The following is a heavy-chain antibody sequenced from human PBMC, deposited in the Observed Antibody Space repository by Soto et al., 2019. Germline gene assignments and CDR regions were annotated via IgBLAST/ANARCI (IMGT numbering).Heavy chain of an antibody. CDR3: ARGWDIEYSSSVDYYGMDV. J-gene: IGHJ6*02. Sequence: SETLSLTCTVSGGSISSGGYYWSWIRQHPGKGLEWIGYIYYSGSTYYNPSLKSRVTISVDTSKNQFSLKLSSVTAADTAVHYCARGWDIEYSSSVDYYGMDVWGQGTAVTV. D-gene: IGHD6-6*01. CDR1: GGSISSGGYY. CDR2: IYYSGST. V-gene: IGHV4-31*03.